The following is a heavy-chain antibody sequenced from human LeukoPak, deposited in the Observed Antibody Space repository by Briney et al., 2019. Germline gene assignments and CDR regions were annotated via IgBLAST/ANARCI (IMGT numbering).Heavy chain of an antibody. CDR3: AGKMATTAYYMDV. CDR1: GGSISSSSYY. D-gene: IGHD5-24*01. V-gene: IGHV4-39*01. Sequence: PSETLSLTCTVSGGSISSSSYYWGWIRQPPGKGLEWIGSIYYSGSTYYNPSLKSRVTISVDTSKNQFSLKLSSVTAADTAVYYCAGKMATTAYYMDVWGKGTTVTVSS. J-gene: IGHJ6*03. CDR2: IYYSGST.